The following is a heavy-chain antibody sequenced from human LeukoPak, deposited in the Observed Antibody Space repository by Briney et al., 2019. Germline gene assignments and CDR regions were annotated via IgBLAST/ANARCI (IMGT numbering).Heavy chain of an antibody. V-gene: IGHV4-38-2*02. J-gene: IGHJ1*01. CDR3: ARGVAMAVYFQH. D-gene: IGHD3-3*01. CDR1: GYSISSGYY. Sequence: SETLSLTCTVSGYSISSGYYWGWIRQPPGQGLEWIGSIYHSGSTYYNPSLKSRVTISVDTSKNQFSLKLSSVTAADTAVYYCARGVAMAVYFQHWGQGTLVTVSS. CDR2: IYHSGST.